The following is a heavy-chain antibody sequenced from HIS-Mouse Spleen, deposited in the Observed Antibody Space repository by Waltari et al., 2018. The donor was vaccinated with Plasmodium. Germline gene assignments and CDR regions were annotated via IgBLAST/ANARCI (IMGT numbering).Heavy chain of an antibody. D-gene: IGHD6-13*01. CDR1: GLPFSRNW. Sequence: EVQLVESGGGLVQPGGSLSLSCAAPGLPFSRNWMSWVRQAPGKGVEWVANIKQDGSEKYYVDSVKGRFTISRDNAKNSLYLQMNSLRAEDTAVYYCASSWYWYFDLWGRGTLVTVSS. CDR2: IKQDGSEK. V-gene: IGHV3-7*01. CDR3: ASSWYWYFDL. J-gene: IGHJ2*01.